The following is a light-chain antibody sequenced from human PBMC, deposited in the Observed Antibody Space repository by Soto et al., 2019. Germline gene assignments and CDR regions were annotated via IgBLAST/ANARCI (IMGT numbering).Light chain of an antibody. V-gene: IGKV2-30*01. J-gene: IGKJ1*01. CDR1: QSLVFSDGNTY. Sequence: DVVMTQSPRSLSVTLGQPASISCRSSQSLVFSDGNTYLSWFLQRPGQSPRLLIYEVSNRDSGVLDMFRGIGGGTDFTLKIGRVEDEDVGVYYWMQGTHWPSCTFGQGTKVEIK. CDR2: EVS. CDR3: MQGTHWPSCT.